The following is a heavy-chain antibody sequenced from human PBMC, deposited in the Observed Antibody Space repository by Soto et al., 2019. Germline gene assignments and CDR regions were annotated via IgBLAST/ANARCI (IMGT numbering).Heavy chain of an antibody. CDR1: GYSFTSYW. V-gene: IGHV5-51*01. CDR3: ARLEPDLRFLDRLPFMVDY. CDR2: IYPGDSDT. J-gene: IGHJ4*02. D-gene: IGHD3-3*01. Sequence: GESLKISCKGSGYSFTSYWIGWVRQMPGKGLEWMGIIYPGDSDTRYSLSFQGQVTISADKSISTAYLQWSSLKASDTAMYYCARLEPDLRFLDRLPFMVDYWGQGTLVTVSS.